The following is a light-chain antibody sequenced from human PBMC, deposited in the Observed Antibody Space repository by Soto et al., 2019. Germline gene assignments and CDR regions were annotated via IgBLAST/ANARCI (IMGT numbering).Light chain of an antibody. V-gene: IGKV1-39*01. CDR1: DNIAKY. CDR2: SAS. Sequence: QTTQSQSSMSAVVAHRGTLTCWTSDNIAKYLNWYQQKPGQVPPLLIVSASRLQSGVPTRFIGSGSWTDFTLTINNLQPEDFATYFCQQRYSAPPWTVGQGTKVDIK. CDR3: QQRYSAPPWT. J-gene: IGKJ1*01.